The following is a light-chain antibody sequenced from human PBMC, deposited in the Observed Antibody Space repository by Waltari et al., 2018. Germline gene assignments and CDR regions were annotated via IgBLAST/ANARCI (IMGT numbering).Light chain of an antibody. CDR1: ISNIGANY. J-gene: IGLJ2*01. CDR3: AAWDDSLSGVV. CDR2: RNN. Sequence: QSVLTQPPSASGTPGQRVIISCSGSISNIGANYVYWYQQLHGTAPKLLLYRNNQRPSGVPDRFSGSKSGTSASLAISGLRSEDEAHYHCAAWDDSLSGVVFGGGTKLTVL. V-gene: IGLV1-47*01.